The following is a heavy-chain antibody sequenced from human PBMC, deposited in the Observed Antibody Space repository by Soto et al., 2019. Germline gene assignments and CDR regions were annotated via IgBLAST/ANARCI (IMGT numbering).Heavy chain of an antibody. CDR2: INSDGSTT. Sequence: PGVSLRLSCAASGFTFSSYWMHWVRQAPGKGLVWVSRINSDGSTTTYADSVKGRFTISRDNAKNTLYLQMNSLRAEDTAVYYCVRVPTGGYAFSLDDYWGQGTPVTVSS. CDR1: GFTFSSYW. CDR3: VRVPTGGYAFSLDDY. D-gene: IGHD5-12*01. J-gene: IGHJ4*02. V-gene: IGHV3-74*01.